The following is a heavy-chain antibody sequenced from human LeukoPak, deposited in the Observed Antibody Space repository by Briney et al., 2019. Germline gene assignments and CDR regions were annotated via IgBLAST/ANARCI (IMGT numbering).Heavy chain of an antibody. CDR2: IYGTGST. D-gene: IGHD3-16*01. CDR1: GYSLGKNYY. V-gene: IGHV4-38-2*01. Sequence: SETLSLTCAVSGYSLGKNYYWGWIRQPPGKGLEWIGMIYGTGSTSYNPSLMNRVTMSVDTSKNHFSLNLTSVTAADTAVYYCARYDSRGSASTRFDYWGQGILVTISS. CDR3: ARYDSRGSASTRFDY. J-gene: IGHJ4*02.